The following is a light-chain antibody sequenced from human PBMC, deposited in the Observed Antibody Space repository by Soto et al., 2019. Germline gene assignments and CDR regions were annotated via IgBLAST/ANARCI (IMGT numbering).Light chain of an antibody. CDR2: LNSDGSH. V-gene: IGLV4-69*01. CDR3: QTWGTVGV. Sequence: QPVLTQSPSASASLGASVKLTCTLSSGHSSYAIAWHQQQAEKGPRYLMKLNSDGSHSKGDGIPDRFSGSSSGAERYLTISSLQAEDEADYYCQTWGTVGVFGGGTQLTVL. CDR1: SGHSSYA. J-gene: IGLJ3*02.